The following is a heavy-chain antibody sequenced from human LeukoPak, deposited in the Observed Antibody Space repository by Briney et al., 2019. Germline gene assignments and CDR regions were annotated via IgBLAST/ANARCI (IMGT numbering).Heavy chain of an antibody. CDR2: IRYDGSNK. V-gene: IGHV3-30*02. CDR1: GFTFSSYG. D-gene: IGHD2-15*01. CDR3: AKGESTYCSGGSCYSSDYYYMDV. J-gene: IGHJ6*03. Sequence: GGSLRLSCAASGFTFSSYGMHWVRQAPGKGLEWVAFIRYDGSNKYYADSVKGRFSISRDNSKNTLYLQMNGLRAEDTAVYYCAKGESTYCSGGSCYSSDYYYMDVWGKGTTVTVSS.